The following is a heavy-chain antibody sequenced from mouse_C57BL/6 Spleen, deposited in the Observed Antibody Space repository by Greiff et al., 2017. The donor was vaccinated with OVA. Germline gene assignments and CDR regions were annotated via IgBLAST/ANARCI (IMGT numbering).Heavy chain of an antibody. Sequence: QVQLQQPGAELVMPGASVKLSCKASGYTFTSYWMHWVKQRPGQGLEWIGEIDPSDSYTNYNQKFKGKSTLTVDKSSSTAYMQLSSQTSEDSAVYYCARTYSNYDWFAYWGQGTLVTVSA. J-gene: IGHJ3*01. V-gene: IGHV1-69*01. CDR2: IDPSDSYT. CDR3: ARTYSNYDWFAY. CDR1: GYTFTSYW. D-gene: IGHD2-5*01.